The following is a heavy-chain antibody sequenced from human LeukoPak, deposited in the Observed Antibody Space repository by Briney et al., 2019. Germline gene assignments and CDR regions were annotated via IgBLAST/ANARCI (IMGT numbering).Heavy chain of an antibody. D-gene: IGHD2-21*01. CDR2: IRGSGGST. V-gene: IGHV3-23*01. CDR3: AKLYILASRLPFGDY. J-gene: IGHJ4*02. CDR1: GFTFSSYA. Sequence: GGSLRLSCAASGFTFSSYAMSWVRQAPGKGLEWVSAIRGSGGSTYYADSVKGRFTISRDNSKNTLYLQMNSLRAEDTAVYYCAKLYILASRLPFGDYWGQGTLVTVSS.